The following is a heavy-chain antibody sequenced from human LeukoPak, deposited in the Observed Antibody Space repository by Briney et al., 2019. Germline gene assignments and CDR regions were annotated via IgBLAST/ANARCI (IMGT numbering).Heavy chain of an antibody. CDR2: INQDGSEE. CDR1: GFTFGDYA. Sequence: GGSLRLSCTASGFTFGDYAMSWVRQAPGKGLEWVAHINQDGSEEHYMDSVKARFIISRDNAKNSLSLQMDSLRAEDTAVYYCVRDGGVSGYDLLDYWGQGTLVTVSS. V-gene: IGHV3-7*01. J-gene: IGHJ4*02. D-gene: IGHD5-12*01. CDR3: VRDGGVSGYDLLDY.